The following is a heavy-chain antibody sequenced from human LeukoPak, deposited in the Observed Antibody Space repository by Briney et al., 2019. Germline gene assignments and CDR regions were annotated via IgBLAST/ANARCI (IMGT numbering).Heavy chain of an antibody. CDR2: ISYDGSNN. D-gene: IGHD5-12*01. CDR3: AKEGNIVASNHPRDYFDY. CDR1: GFTFRNYG. Sequence: PGGSLRLSCAASGFTFRNYGIHWVRQAPGKGLEWVAVISYDGSNNHHADSVKGRLTISRDNSKNTLYLQMNSLRAEDTAVYYCAKEGNIVASNHPRDYFDYWGQGTLVTVSS. V-gene: IGHV3-30*18. J-gene: IGHJ4*02.